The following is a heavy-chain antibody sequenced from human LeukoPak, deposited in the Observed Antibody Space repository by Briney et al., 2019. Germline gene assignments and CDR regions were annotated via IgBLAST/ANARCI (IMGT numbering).Heavy chain of an antibody. CDR3: AKTSRVTGRDALDI. Sequence: GGSLRLSCAASGFTFRRSGMHWVRQPPGKGLEWVTLISYDGNDKFYADSVKGRFTISRDNSKNTLYLQMNSLRGEDTAVYYCAKTSRVTGRDALDIWGQGTMVTVSS. CDR2: ISYDGNDK. D-gene: IGHD2-21*02. J-gene: IGHJ3*02. V-gene: IGHV3-30*18. CDR1: GFTFRRSG.